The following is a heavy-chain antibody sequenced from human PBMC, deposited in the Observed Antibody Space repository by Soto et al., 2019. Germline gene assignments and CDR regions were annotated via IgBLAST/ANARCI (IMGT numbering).Heavy chain of an antibody. D-gene: IGHD6-13*01. J-gene: IGHJ5*02. Sequence: GSLRLSCAASGFTFSSYWMHWVRQAPGKGLVWVSRINSDGSSKSYADSVKGRFTISRDNAKNKLYLQINSLSAVDSVVYYCARSSRYSNNHXGQGTLFTVSS. CDR2: INSDGSSK. CDR1: GFTFSSYW. V-gene: IGHV3-74*01. CDR3: ARSSRYSNNH.